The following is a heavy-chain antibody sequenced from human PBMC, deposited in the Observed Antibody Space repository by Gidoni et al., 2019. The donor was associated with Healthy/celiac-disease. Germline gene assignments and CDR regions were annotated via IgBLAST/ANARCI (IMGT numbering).Heavy chain of an antibody. CDR2: IWYDGSNK. Sequence: QVQLVESGGGVVQPGRSLRLSCAASGFTFSSYGMHWVRQAPGKGLEWVAVIWYDGSNKYYADSVKGRFTISRDNSKNTLYLQMNSLRAEDTAVYYCARADYGDYGGVILDAFDIWGQGTMVTVSS. D-gene: IGHD4-17*01. J-gene: IGHJ3*02. CDR1: GFTFSSYG. CDR3: ARADYGDYGGVILDAFDI. V-gene: IGHV3-33*01.